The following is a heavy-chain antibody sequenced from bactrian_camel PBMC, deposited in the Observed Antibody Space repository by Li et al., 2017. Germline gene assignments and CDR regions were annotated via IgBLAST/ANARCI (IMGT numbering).Heavy chain of an antibody. D-gene: IGHD6*01. J-gene: IGHJ4*01. CDR1: GYKFTYNGAC. CDR2: IVTGDGRT. CDR3: AEGRGSRGEHCYSLNY. Sequence: HVQLVESGGGSVQAGGSLRLSCAASGYKFTYNGACMAWFRQAPGLGREGVAAIVTGDGRTYYADSVKGRFTISQDNTKDTVYLQMNNLQPEDTATYYCAEGRGSRGEHCYSLNYWGQGTQVTVS. V-gene: IGHV3S1*01.